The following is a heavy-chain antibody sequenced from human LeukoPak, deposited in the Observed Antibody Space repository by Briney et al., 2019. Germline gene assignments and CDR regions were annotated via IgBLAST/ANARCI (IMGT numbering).Heavy chain of an antibody. CDR3: VKQHSYYGSGRFSEADY. J-gene: IGHJ4*02. Sequence: QPGRSLRLSCAASGFTFSNYGIHWVRQAPGKGLEWVAFISYDGSNKFYADSVKGRFIISRDNSKNTLYLQMNSLRAEDTAVYYCVKQHSYYGSGRFSEADYWGQGTLVTVSS. V-gene: IGHV3-30*18. CDR1: GFTFSNYG. D-gene: IGHD3-10*01. CDR2: ISYDGSNK.